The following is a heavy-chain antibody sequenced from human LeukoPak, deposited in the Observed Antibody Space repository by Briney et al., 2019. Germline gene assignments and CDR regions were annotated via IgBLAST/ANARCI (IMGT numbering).Heavy chain of an antibody. CDR2: IYYSGST. D-gene: IGHD1-1*01. CDR1: GGSISSSSYY. Sequence: SETLSLTCTVSGGSISSSSYYWGWIRQPPGKGLEWIGSIYYSGSTYYNPSLKSRVTISVDTSKNQFSLKLSSVTAADTAVYYCARQETSIYNGAFDIWGQGTMVTVSS. J-gene: IGHJ3*02. CDR3: ARQETSIYNGAFDI. V-gene: IGHV4-39*07.